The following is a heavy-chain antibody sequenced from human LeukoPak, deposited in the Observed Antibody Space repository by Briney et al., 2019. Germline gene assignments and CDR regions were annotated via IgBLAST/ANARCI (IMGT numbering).Heavy chain of an antibody. CDR2: IYWDDDK. Sequence: SGPTLVNPTQTLTLTCTFSGFSLSSSGMGVGWIRQPPGKALERLALIYWDDDKRYSPSLKSRLTISKDTSKNQVVLTMTNMDPVDTATYYCAHKVEIGVNTRYFQHWGQGTLVTVSS. CDR1: GFSLSSSGMG. D-gene: IGHD3-10*01. J-gene: IGHJ1*01. CDR3: AHKVEIGVNTRYFQH. V-gene: IGHV2-5*02.